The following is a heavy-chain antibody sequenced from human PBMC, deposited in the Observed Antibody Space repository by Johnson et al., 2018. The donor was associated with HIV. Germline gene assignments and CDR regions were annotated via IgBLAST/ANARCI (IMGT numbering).Heavy chain of an antibody. Sequence: VQLVESGGGLVQPGGSLRLSCAASGFTLSSYWMHWVRQVPGKGPVWVSRITSDGSSSAYADSVKGRFTISRDGAKNTLYLQMNSLRAEDTAVFYCAKDAYCSGGRCYGFGAFDIWGQGTMVTVSS. CDR2: ITSDGSSS. J-gene: IGHJ3*02. D-gene: IGHD2-15*01. CDR3: AKDAYCSGGRCYGFGAFDI. V-gene: IGHV3-74*01. CDR1: GFTLSSYW.